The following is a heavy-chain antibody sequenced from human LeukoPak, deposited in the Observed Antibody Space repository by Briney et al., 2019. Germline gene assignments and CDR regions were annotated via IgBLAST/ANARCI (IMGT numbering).Heavy chain of an antibody. J-gene: IGHJ6*02. V-gene: IGHV3-30*18. CDR1: GFTFSSYG. CDR3: AKDLLEAANLGGWHYYYYYGMDV. D-gene: IGHD6-25*01. CDR2: ISYDGSNK. Sequence: GGSPRLSCAASGFTFSSYGMHWVRQAPGKGLEWVAVISYDGSNKYYADSVKGRFTISRDNSKNTLYLQMNSLRAEDTAVYYCAKDLLEAANLGGWHYYYYYGMDVWGQGTTVTVSS.